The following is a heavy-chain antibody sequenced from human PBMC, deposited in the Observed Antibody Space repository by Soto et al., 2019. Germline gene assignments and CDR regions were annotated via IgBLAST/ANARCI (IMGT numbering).Heavy chain of an antibody. CDR1: GGSISSSNW. CDR3: ARLETGYSSFIYWYFDL. J-gene: IGHJ2*01. Sequence: QVQLQESGPGLVKPSGTLSLTCAVSGGSISSSNWWSWVRQPPGKGLEWIGEIYHRGSTNYNPSLKSRVTISVDKSKNQFSLKLSSETAADTAVYYCARLETGYSSFIYWYFDLWGRGTLVTVSS. V-gene: IGHV4-4*02. D-gene: IGHD6-19*01. CDR2: IYHRGST.